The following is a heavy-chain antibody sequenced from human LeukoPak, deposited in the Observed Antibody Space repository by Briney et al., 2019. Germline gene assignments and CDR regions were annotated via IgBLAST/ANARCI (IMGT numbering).Heavy chain of an antibody. Sequence: GGSLRLSCAVSGLPFSKYGMNWVRQAPGTGLGWVSSISSGNDYIHYADSVKGRFTISRDDAKNSLYLQMNSLRAEDTAVYYCARDPTEGPYETYGRHYFDFWGQGTLVTVSS. CDR2: ISSGNDYI. CDR1: GLPFSKYG. D-gene: IGHD4-17*01. CDR3: ARDPTEGPYETYGRHYFDF. J-gene: IGHJ4*02. V-gene: IGHV3-21*01.